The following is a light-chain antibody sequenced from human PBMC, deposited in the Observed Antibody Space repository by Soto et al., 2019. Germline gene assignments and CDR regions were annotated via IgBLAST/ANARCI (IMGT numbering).Light chain of an antibody. CDR3: QQYTNTNNPWM. Sequence: DIQMTQSPSSLSASVGDRVTITCRASQSIASYLNWYQQKPGRAPNLLVYDASTLQSGVASRFSGSGSGTEFTLIISGLQPDDSATYYCQQYTNTNNPWMFGQGTKVDI. CDR2: DAS. CDR1: QSIASY. J-gene: IGKJ1*01. V-gene: IGKV1-5*01.